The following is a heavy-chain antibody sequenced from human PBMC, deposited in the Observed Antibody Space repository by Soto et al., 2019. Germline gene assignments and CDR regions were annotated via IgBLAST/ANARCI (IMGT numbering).Heavy chain of an antibody. CDR1: GFTFTSYS. CDR3: PRGRTGTGATCYGGSDY. V-gene: IGHV3-21*02. D-gene: IGHD2-15*01. Sequence: DVQLVESGGGLVKPGGSLRLSCVASGFTFTSYSMLWVRQPPGKGLEWVSSISSDHNYIYYADSVKGRFTISRDNAKNALYLQMISQRAEDTAVYYCPRGRTGTGATCYGGSDYWGQGALVTVSS. J-gene: IGHJ4*02. CDR2: ISSDHNYI.